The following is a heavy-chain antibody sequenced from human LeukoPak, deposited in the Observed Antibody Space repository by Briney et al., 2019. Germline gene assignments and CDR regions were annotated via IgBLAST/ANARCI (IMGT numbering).Heavy chain of an antibody. V-gene: IGHV1-2*02. CDR1: GYTFTDYY. D-gene: IGHD3-3*01. CDR3: ARSPYYNFWSGYLPLDS. J-gene: IGHJ4*02. Sequence: ASVKVSCKASGYTFTDYYIHWVRQTPGQGLEWMGWINLNSGGTNYAQKFQGRVTMTRDTSISTAYMELSRLRSDDTAVYYCARSPYYNFWSGYLPLDSWGQGTLVTVSS. CDR2: INLNSGGT.